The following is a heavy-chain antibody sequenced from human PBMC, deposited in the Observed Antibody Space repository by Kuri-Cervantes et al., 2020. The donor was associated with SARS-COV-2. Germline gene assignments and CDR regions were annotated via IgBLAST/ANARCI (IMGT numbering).Heavy chain of an antibody. CDR1: GFTFSSYA. CDR3: ARSVAGQWLDHGQGDLYYYYYGMEV. V-gene: IGHV3-30-3*01. J-gene: IGHJ6*02. Sequence: GGSLRLSCAASGFTFSSYAMHWVRQAPGKGLEWVAVISYDGSNKYYADSVKGRFTISRDNSKNTLYLQMNSLRAKDTAVYYCARSVAGQWLDHGQGDLYYYYYGMEVWGQGTTVTVSS. D-gene: IGHD6-19*01. CDR2: ISYDGSNK.